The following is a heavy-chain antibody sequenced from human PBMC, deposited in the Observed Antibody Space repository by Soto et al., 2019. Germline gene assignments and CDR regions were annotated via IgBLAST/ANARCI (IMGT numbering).Heavy chain of an antibody. CDR2: IWYDGSNK. J-gene: IGHJ6*02. CDR1: GFTFSSCG. CDR3: ARDGAEIAARAYYYGMDV. Sequence: PGGSLRLSCAASGFTFSSCGIHWVRQAPGKGLEWVAVIWYDGSNKYYAESVKGRFTISRDNSKNTLYLRMNSLRAEDTAVYYCARDGAEIAARAYYYGMDVWGQGTTVTVSS. D-gene: IGHD6-6*01. V-gene: IGHV3-33*01.